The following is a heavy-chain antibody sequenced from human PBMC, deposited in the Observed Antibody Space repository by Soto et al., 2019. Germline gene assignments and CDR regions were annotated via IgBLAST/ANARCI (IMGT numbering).Heavy chain of an antibody. V-gene: IGHV3-30*18. D-gene: IGHD4-17*01. CDR2: ISYDGSNK. CDR1: GFTFSSYG. CDR3: AKDPHDYGDFNWFDP. Sequence: QVQLVESGGGVVQPGRSLRLSCAASGFTFSSYGMHWVRQAPGKGLEWVAVISYDGSNKYYADSVKGRFTISRDNSKYTLYLQMNSLRAEDTAVYYCAKDPHDYGDFNWFDPWGQGTLVTVSS. J-gene: IGHJ5*02.